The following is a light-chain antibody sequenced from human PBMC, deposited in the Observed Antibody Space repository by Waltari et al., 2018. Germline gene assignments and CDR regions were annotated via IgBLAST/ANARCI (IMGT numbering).Light chain of an antibody. CDR3: SSYTTSRTVV. CDR2: DVS. V-gene: IGLV2-14*01. CDR1: SSDLGTYNF. J-gene: IGLJ2*01. Sequence: QSDLTQPASVSGSPGQSITISCTGSSSDLGTYNFVSWYQLHPGKAPQLMIYDVSRRHSGVSNRFSGSKSGNTASLTISGLQAEDEADYYCSSYTTSRTVVFGGGTKLTVL.